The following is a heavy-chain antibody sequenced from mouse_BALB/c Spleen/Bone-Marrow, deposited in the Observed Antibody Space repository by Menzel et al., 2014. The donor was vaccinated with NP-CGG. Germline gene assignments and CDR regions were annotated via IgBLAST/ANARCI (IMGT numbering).Heavy chain of an antibody. D-gene: IGHD1-1*01. CDR3: TRSNYGYWFFDV. J-gene: IGHJ1*01. CDR1: GYTFTSYY. Sequence: QVQLQQSGAELVKPGASVKLSCKASGYTFTSYYMHWVKQRPGQGLEWIGEINPSNGGTNFNEKFKSKATLTVDKSSNTAYVQLSSLTSEDSAVYHCTRSNYGYWFFDVWGAGTTVTVSS. CDR2: INPSNGGT. V-gene: IGHV1S81*02.